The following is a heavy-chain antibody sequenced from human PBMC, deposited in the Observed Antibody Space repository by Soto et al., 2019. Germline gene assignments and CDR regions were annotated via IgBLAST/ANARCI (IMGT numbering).Heavy chain of an antibody. Sequence: TLSLTCTVSGGSISSGGYYWSWIRQHPGKGLEWIGYIYYSGSTYYNPSLKSRVTISVDTSKNQFSLKLSSVTAADTAVYYCARGIDYDFWSGYDYWGQGTLVTVSS. CDR3: ARGIDYDFWSGYDY. CDR2: IYYSGST. V-gene: IGHV4-31*03. CDR1: GGSISSGGYY. D-gene: IGHD3-3*01. J-gene: IGHJ4*02.